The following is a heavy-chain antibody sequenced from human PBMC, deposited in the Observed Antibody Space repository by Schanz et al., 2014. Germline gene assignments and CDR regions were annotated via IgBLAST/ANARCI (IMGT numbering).Heavy chain of an antibody. CDR2: ISGSGGST. Sequence: EVQLVESGGGLVQPGGSLRLSCATSGFSLDIFAVSWVRQAPGKGLEWVSAISGSGGSTYYADSVKGRFTITRDNAKNTLNLQINIQRAEDAAIYYCAKGRFGDVNAFDIWGQGTMVTVSS. D-gene: IGHD3-10*01. CDR1: GFSLDIFA. CDR3: AKGRFGDVNAFDI. J-gene: IGHJ3*02. V-gene: IGHV3-23*04.